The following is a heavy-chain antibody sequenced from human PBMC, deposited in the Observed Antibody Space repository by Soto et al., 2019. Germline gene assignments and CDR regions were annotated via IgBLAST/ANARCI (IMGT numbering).Heavy chain of an antibody. V-gene: IGHV4-39*01. Sequence: SETLSLTCTVSGGSIISSNYSWGWIRQPPEKRPEWIGTIYYSGSTYYNQSLKSQVTISVDTSKIQFFLKLSSVTAADMAVYYCAILHGYCINTSCSGHYALDVWGQGTTVTVSS. CDR1: GGSIISSNYS. CDR3: AILHGYCINTSCSGHYALDV. J-gene: IGHJ6*02. D-gene: IGHD2-2*01. CDR2: IYYSGST.